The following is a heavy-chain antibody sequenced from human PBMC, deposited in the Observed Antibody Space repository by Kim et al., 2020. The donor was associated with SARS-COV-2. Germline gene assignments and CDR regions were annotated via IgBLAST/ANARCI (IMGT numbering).Heavy chain of an antibody. CDR3: ATPLLGFLEPVGY. J-gene: IGHJ4*02. V-gene: IGHV5-10-1*01. D-gene: IGHD3-3*01. Sequence: YSPSFQGHVTISADKSISTAYLQWSSLKASDTAMYYCATPLLGFLEPVGYWGQGTLVTVSS.